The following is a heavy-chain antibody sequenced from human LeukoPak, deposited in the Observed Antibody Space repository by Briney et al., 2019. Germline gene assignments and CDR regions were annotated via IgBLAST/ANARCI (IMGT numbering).Heavy chain of an antibody. CDR1: GFTFSSYA. CDR3: AKSGISYYDNWFAL. CDR2: ISYDGSNK. D-gene: IGHD3-22*01. V-gene: IGHV3-30-3*01. Sequence: GGSLRLSCAASGFTFSSYAMHWVRQAPGKGLEWVAVISYDGSNKYYADSVKGRFTISRDNSKNTLYLQMNSLRVEDTAVYYCAKSGISYYDNWFALWGQGTLVTVSS. J-gene: IGHJ5*02.